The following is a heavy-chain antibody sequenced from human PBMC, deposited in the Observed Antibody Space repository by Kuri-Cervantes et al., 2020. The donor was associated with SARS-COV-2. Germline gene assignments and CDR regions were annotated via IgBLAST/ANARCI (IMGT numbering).Heavy chain of an antibody. J-gene: IGHJ4*02. CDR1: GFTFSSYG. CDR3: ARDQTYYYDSSGYPGDY. D-gene: IGHD3-22*01. Sequence: LSLTCAASGFTFSSYGMHWVRQAPGKGLEWVSYISSSSSTIYYADSVKGRFTISRDNAKNSLYLQMNSLRDEDTAVYYCARDQTYYYDSSGYPGDYWGQGTLVTVSS. V-gene: IGHV3-48*02. CDR2: ISSSSSTI.